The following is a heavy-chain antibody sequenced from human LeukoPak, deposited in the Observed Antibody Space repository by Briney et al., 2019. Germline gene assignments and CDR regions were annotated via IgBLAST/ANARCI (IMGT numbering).Heavy chain of an antibody. CDR3: ATHTYDSSGYYFVY. V-gene: IGHV4-59*05. CDR1: GGSISSNY. CDR2: ISYSGST. D-gene: IGHD3-22*01. Sequence: SETLSLTCTVSGGSISSNYWSWIRQPPGKGLEWIGSISYSGSTYYNPSLKSRVTVSVETSKNQFSLKLSSVTAADTAVYYCATHTYDSSGYYFVYWGQGALVTVSS. J-gene: IGHJ4*02.